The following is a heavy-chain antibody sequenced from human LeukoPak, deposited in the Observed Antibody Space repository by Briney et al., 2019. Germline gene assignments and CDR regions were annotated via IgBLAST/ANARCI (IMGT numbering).Heavy chain of an antibody. CDR1: GFTLSSYW. D-gene: IGHD6-13*01. CDR2: IKQDGTEK. V-gene: IGHV3-7*01. J-gene: IGHJ4*02. CDR3: AREGGSSLDY. Sequence: GGSLRLSCAASGFTLSSYWMSWVRQAPGKGQEWVANIKQDGTEKFYVDSVKGRFTISRDNAKNSLYLQVNSLRDDDTAVYYCAREGGSSLDYWGQGTLVTVSS.